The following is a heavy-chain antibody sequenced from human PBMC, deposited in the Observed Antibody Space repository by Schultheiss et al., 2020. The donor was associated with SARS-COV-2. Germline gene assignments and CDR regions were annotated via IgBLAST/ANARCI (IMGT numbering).Heavy chain of an antibody. CDR1: GFTFSDHY. J-gene: IGHJ5*02. V-gene: IGHV3-66*01. CDR2: IYSGGST. CDR3: AKDPDP. Sequence: GGSLRLSCAASGFTFSDHYMDWVRQAPGKGLEWVSVIYSGGSTYYADSVKGRFTISRDNSKNTLYLQMNSLRAEDTAVYYCAKDPDPWGQGTLVTVSS.